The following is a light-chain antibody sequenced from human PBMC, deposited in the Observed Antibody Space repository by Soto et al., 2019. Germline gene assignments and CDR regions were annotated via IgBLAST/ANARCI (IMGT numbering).Light chain of an antibody. CDR1: QSVSSN. CDR2: GAS. CDR3: QQYASSPLLT. J-gene: IGKJ4*01. Sequence: IVMTQSPATLSVSPGERAALSCRPSQSVSSNLAWYQQKPGQAPTLLIYGASSRATGIPDRFSGSGSGTDFTLSISSLEPEDFAVYYCQQYASSPLLTFGGGTKVDIK. V-gene: IGKV3D-15*01.